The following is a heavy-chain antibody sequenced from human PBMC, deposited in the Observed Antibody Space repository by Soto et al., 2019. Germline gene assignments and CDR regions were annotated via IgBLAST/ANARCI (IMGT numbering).Heavy chain of an antibody. CDR2: IYPGDSDT. CDR3: ASGFTTYGMDV. V-gene: IGHV5-51*01. J-gene: IGHJ6*02. Sequence: PGESLNLSCKGSGYSFTRYLIGWVRQMPGKGLEWMGIIYPGDSDTRYSPSFQGQVTISADKSISTAYLQWSSLKASDTAMYYCASGFTTYGMDVWGQGTTVTVSS. D-gene: IGHD2-2*01. CDR1: GYSFTRYL.